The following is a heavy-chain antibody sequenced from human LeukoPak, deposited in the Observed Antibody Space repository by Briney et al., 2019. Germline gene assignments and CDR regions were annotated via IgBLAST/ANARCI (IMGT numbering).Heavy chain of an antibody. CDR3: AKDSRTEGYCSSASCATGGLDY. Sequence: GGSLRLSCAASRFMFRNYGMRWVRQAPGKGLEWVAVTSYDGNKKFYADSVKGRFTISRDNSKNMLYLQMNSLRAEDTAVYFCAKDSRTEGYCSSASCATGGLDYWGQGTLVTVSS. V-gene: IGHV3-30*18. J-gene: IGHJ4*02. CDR2: TSYDGNKK. D-gene: IGHD2-2*01. CDR1: RFMFRNYG.